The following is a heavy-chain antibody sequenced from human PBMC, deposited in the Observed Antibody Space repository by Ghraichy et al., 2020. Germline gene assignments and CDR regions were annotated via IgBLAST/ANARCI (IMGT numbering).Heavy chain of an antibody. J-gene: IGHJ6*02. V-gene: IGHV3-11*01. CDR1: GFTFSDYY. CDR2: ISSSGSTI. CDR3: ARDCQGGSNRYYYGSGSSRYYYYYGMDV. D-gene: IGHD3-10*01. Sequence: GGSLRLSCAASGFTFSDYYMSWIRQAPGKGLEWVSYISSSGSTIYYADSVKGRFTISRDNAKNSLYLQMNSLRAEDTAVYYCARDCQGGSNRYYYGSGSSRYYYYYGMDVWGQGTTVTVSS.